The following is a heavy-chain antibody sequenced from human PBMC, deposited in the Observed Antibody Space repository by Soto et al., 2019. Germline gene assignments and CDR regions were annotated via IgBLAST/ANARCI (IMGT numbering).Heavy chain of an antibody. CDR2: IYYSGST. J-gene: IGHJ5*02. CDR1: GGSISSYY. Sequence: SETLSLTCTVSGGSISSYYWSWIRQPPGKGLEWIGYIYYSGSTNYNPSLKSRVTISVDTSKNQFSLKLSSVTAADTAVYYCALHAKQQDIPNWFAPRCQGNLVT. V-gene: IGHV4-59*01. D-gene: IGHD6-13*01. CDR3: ALHAKQQDIPNWFAP.